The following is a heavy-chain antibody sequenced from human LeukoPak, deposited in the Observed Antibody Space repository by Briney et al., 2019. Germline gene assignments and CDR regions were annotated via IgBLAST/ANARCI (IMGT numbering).Heavy chain of an antibody. CDR2: VRNKPNGYTT. D-gene: IGHD4-17*01. Sequence: GGSLRLSCAASGFTFSDAYMDWVRQAPGKGLEWVGRVRNKPNGYTTDYAASVKGRFTISRDDSENSMYPQMNSLKTEDTAVYYCTRVGHGDYFHSRGQGTLVTVSS. V-gene: IGHV3-72*01. CDR3: TRVGHGDYFHS. J-gene: IGHJ4*02. CDR1: GFTFSDAY.